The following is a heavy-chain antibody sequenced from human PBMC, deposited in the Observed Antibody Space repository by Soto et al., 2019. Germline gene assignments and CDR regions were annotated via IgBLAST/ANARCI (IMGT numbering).Heavy chain of an antibody. D-gene: IGHD2-2*02. CDR3: ARLACIIPRCFTYIDY. Sequence: SETLSLTCTVSGGSISGYYWSWIRQPPGKGLEWIGYIYSSGSTNYNPSLQSRVTISVDTSKNQFSLKLSSVTAADTAVYYCARLACIIPRCFTYIDYWGQGALVTGSS. V-gene: IGHV4-59*08. CDR1: GGSISGYY. J-gene: IGHJ4*02. CDR2: IYSSGST.